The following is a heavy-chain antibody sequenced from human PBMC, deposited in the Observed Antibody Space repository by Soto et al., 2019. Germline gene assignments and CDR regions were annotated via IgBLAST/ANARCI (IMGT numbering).Heavy chain of an antibody. V-gene: IGHV1-69*01. CDR1: GGTVSSYA. CDR3: ARDVSSDTTGFRGYVL. CDR2: FIPIFVSA. J-gene: IGHJ4*02. D-gene: IGHD3-10*01. Sequence: QLHLVQSGAEVKKAGSSVKVSCKASGGTVSSYAITWVRQAPGKGLEWMGVFIPIFVSAHYAPKFQGRITITADESTSTTYMELSGLTSEDTAIYYCARDVSSDTTGFRGYVLWGQGTQVTVSS.